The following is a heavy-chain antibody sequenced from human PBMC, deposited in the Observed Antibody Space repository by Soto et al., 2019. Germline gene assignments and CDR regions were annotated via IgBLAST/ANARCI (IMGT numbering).Heavy chain of an antibody. J-gene: IGHJ4*02. CDR2: ISGSGGST. V-gene: IGHV3-23*01. CDR3: AKFSLKQQLGPIYYFDY. Sequence: AGGSLRLSCAASGFTFSSYAMSWVRQAPGKGLEWVSAISGSGGSTYYADSVKGRFTISRDNSKNTLYLQMNSLRAEDTAVYYCAKFSLKQQLGPIYYFDYWGQGTLVTVSS. CDR1: GFTFSSYA. D-gene: IGHD6-13*01.